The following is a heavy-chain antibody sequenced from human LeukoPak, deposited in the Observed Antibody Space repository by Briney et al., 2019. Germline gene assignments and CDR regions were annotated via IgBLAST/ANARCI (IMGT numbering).Heavy chain of an antibody. CDR1: GGSFSAYY. J-gene: IGHJ2*01. CDR3: ARRRAVAGTWYFDL. V-gene: IGHV4-34*01. D-gene: IGHD6-19*01. Sequence: PSETLSLTCAVYGGSFSAYYWSWIRQSPGKGLEWIGEINHSGSTNYNPSLKSRVTISVDTSKNQFSLKLSPVTAADTAVYYCARRRAVAGTWYFDLWGRGTLVTVSS. CDR2: INHSGST.